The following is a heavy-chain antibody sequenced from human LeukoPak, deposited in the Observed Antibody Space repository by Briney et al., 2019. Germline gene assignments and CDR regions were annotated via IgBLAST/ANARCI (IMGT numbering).Heavy chain of an antibody. J-gene: IGHJ3*02. CDR1: GGSISSYY. Sequence: SETLSLTCTVSGGSISSYYWSWIRQPAGKGLEWIGRIYTSGSTNYNPSLKSRVTMSVDTSKNQFSLKLSSVTAADTAVYYCARELDLGDFWSGYYTPNDAFDIWGQGTMVTVSS. D-gene: IGHD3-3*01. V-gene: IGHV4-4*07. CDR2: IYTSGST. CDR3: ARELDLGDFWSGYYTPNDAFDI.